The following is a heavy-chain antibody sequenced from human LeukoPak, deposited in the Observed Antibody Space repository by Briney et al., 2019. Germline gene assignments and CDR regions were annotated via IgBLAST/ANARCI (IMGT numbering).Heavy chain of an antibody. V-gene: IGHV1-2*02. CDR1: GYTFTGYY. CDR3: ARSEQWLVRPVDY. Sequence: GASVKVSCKSSGYTFTGYYINWVRQAPGQGLEWMGWINPNSGGTNYAQKLQGRVTMTTDTSTSTAYMELRSLRSDDTALYYCARSEQWLVRPVDYWGQGTLVTVSS. J-gene: IGHJ4*02. CDR2: INPNSGGT. D-gene: IGHD6-19*01.